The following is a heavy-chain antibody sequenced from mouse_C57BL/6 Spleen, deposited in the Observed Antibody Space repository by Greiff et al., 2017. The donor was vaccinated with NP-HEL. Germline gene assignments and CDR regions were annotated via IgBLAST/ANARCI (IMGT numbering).Heavy chain of an antibody. V-gene: IGHV5-6*01. Sequence: EVQVVESGGDLVKPGGSLKLSCAASGFTFSSYGMSWVRQTPDKRLEWVATISSGGSYTYYPDSVKGRFTISRDNAKNTLYLQMSSLKSEDTAMYYCARHELVRARYFDVWGTGTTVTVSS. CDR3: ARHELVRARYFDV. J-gene: IGHJ1*03. CDR1: GFTFSSYG. D-gene: IGHD4-1*01. CDR2: ISSGGSYT.